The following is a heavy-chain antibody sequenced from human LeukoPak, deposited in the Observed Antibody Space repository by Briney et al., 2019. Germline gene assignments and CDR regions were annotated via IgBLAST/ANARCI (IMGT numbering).Heavy chain of an antibody. J-gene: IGHJ5*02. D-gene: IGHD6-19*01. CDR2: IIPIFGTA. V-gene: IGHV1-69*13. Sequence: ASAKVSCKASGGTFSSYAISWVRQAPGQGLEWMGGIIPIFGTANYAQKFQGRVTITAVESTSTAYMELSSLRSEDTAVYYCAKDERPPYSSGWYGENWFDPWGQGTLVTVSS. CDR3: AKDERPPYSSGWYGENWFDP. CDR1: GGTFSSYA.